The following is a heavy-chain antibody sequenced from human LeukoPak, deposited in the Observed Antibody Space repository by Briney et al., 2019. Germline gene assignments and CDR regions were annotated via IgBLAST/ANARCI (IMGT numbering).Heavy chain of an antibody. J-gene: IGHJ4*02. V-gene: IGHV3-15*05. CDR2: IKPKTDDATT. CDR1: GFTFRIAC. CDR3: GTGGHYYGL. D-gene: IGHD3-10*01. Sequence: PGGSLTLSYAVSGFTFRIACLTGVRQAPGKGLEWVGRIKPKTDDATTDYAAPVKGRFTISRDDSKNTVYLQMNSLRTEDTAVYDCGTGGHYYGLWGQGTLVTVSS.